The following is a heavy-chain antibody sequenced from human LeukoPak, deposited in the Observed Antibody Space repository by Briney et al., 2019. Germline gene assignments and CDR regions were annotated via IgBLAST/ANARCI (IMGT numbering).Heavy chain of an antibody. D-gene: IGHD2-15*01. CDR1: GYTFTDYY. Sequence: ASVKVSCRASGYTFTDYYLHWVRQAPGQGLEWVGRINPNSGGTNYEQKFQGRVTMTTDTSTSTAYMELRSLRSDDTAVYYCARAVAATPRDYWGQGTLVTVSS. V-gene: IGHV1-2*06. J-gene: IGHJ4*02. CDR2: INPNSGGT. CDR3: ARAVAATPRDY.